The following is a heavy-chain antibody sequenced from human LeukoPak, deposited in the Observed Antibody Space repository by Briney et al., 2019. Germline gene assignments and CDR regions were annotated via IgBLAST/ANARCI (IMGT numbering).Heavy chain of an antibody. D-gene: IGHD2-21*01. CDR1: GFSFRSHA. V-gene: IGHV3-23*01. CDR3: AKDFRIGYSAHFDY. J-gene: IGHJ4*02. CDR2: IYENGGTT. Sequence: GGSLRLSCVGSGFSFRSHAMSWVRQAPEKGLEFVSGIYENGGTTYYADSVKGRFSISRDNSKNTLYLQMDSLRGEDTAVYYCAKDFRIGYSAHFDYWGQGALVTVSS.